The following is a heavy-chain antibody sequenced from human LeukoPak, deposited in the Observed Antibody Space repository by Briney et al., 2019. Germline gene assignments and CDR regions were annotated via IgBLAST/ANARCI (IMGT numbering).Heavy chain of an antibody. CDR1: GFTFSSSG. Sequence: GSLRLSCAASGFTFSSSGMHWVRQAPGKGLEWIGEINHSGSTNYNPSLKSRVTISVDTSKNQFSLKLSSVTAADTAVYYCARSRNRPYYYYGMDVWGQGTTVTVSS. CDR3: ARSRNRPYYYYGMDV. CDR2: INHSGST. V-gene: IGHV4-34*01. J-gene: IGHJ6*02.